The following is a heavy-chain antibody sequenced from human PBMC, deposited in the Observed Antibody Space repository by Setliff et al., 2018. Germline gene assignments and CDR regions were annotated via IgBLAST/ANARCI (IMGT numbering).Heavy chain of an antibody. V-gene: IGHV3-49*04. D-gene: IGHD2-21*01. J-gene: IGHJ4*02. CDR3: VRGFQTGKNYFDF. CDR2: IRSKVYGGTT. CDR1: GFIFGDYA. Sequence: GSLRLSCTTSGFIFGDYAMSWVRQAPGKGLEWVGFIRSKVYGGTTVYAASVKGRFSISRDDSKSVAFLQMNSLKTEDSGMYYCVRGFQTGKNYFDFWGRGALVTVSS.